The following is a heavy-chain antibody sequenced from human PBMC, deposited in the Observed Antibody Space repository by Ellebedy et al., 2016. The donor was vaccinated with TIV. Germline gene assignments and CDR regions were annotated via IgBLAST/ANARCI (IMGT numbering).Heavy chain of an antibody. CDR2: IYYSGST. CDR3: ARGLAPRPSPLDY. D-gene: IGHD3-16*01. V-gene: IGHV4-61*05. CDR1: GGSISSSSYY. J-gene: IGHJ4*02. Sequence: SETLSLXCTVSGGSISSSSYYWGWVRQPPGKGLEWIGYIYYSGSTNYNPSLKSRVTISVDTSKNQFSLKLSSVTAADTAVYYCARGLAPRPSPLDYWGQGTLVTVSS.